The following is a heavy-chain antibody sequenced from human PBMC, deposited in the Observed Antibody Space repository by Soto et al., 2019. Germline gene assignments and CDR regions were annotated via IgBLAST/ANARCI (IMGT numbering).Heavy chain of an antibody. CDR2: IYYSGST. D-gene: IGHD5-18*01. Sequence: QVQLQESGPGLVKPSETLSLTCTVSGGSISSYYWSWIRQPPGKGLEWIGYIYYSGSTNYNPSLKSRVIISVDTSKNQFSLKLSYVTAADTAGYYCARRYGSYFDYWGQGTLVTVSS. V-gene: IGHV4-59*08. J-gene: IGHJ4*02. CDR1: GGSISSYY. CDR3: ARRYGSYFDY.